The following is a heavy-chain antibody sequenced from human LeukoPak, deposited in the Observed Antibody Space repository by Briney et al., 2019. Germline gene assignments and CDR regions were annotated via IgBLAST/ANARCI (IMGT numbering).Heavy chain of an antibody. D-gene: IGHD5-12*01. CDR1: GGSISSYY. CDR2: IYYSGST. J-gene: IGHJ3*02. V-gene: IGHV4-59*01. Sequence: SETLSLTCTVSGGSISSYYWSWIRQPPGKGLEWIGYIYYSGSTNYNPSLKSRVTISVDTSKNQFSLKLSSVTAADTAVYYCATGYSGYAELGHDAFDIWGQGTMVTVSS. CDR3: ATGYSGYAELGHDAFDI.